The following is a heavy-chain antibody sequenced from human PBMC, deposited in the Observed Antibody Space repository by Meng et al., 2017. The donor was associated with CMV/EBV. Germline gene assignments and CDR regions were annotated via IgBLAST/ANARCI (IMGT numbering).Heavy chain of an antibody. CDR1: GGSFSGSY. V-gene: IGHV4-34*01. CDR2: INNSGGT. Sequence: GSLRLSCVVYGGSFSGSYWNWIRQSPGKGLEWIGEINNSGGTYYNPSLETRVAISIDTSKKQFSLKLNSVTAADSAVYYCATRSISYRAEYYLQWGQGTRVTVSS. J-gene: IGHJ1*01. CDR3: ATRSISYRAEYYLQ. D-gene: IGHD3-10*01.